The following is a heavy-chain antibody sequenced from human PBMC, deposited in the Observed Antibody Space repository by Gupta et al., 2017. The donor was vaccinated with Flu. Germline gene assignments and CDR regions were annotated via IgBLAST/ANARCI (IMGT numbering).Heavy chain of an antibody. D-gene: IGHD3-9*01. CDR3: ARDLTGERFFDL. CDR2: IIGSGTTS. Sequence: EVQLLESGGGLIQPGGSLRLSCTASGFIFSSYTMTWVRQAPGKGLEWVSSIIGSGTTSYHANSVKGRFTISRDNSKKTLYLQMNSLRAEDTAVYYCARDLTGERFFDLWGRGSLVTVSA. J-gene: IGHJ2*01. CDR1: GFIFSSYT. V-gene: IGHV3-23*01.